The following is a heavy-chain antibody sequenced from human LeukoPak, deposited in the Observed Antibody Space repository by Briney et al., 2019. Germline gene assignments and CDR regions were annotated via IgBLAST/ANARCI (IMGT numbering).Heavy chain of an antibody. Sequence: GGSLRLSCSASGFTVSSNFMSWVRQAPGKGLGWISVFYSGSSTYYAASVKGRFTISRDNSKNTVYLQMNSLRVEDTAVYYCARSALLRTPLDFWGQGTLVTVSS. CDR2: FYSGSST. CDR3: ARSALLRTPLDF. D-gene: IGHD5/OR15-5a*01. CDR1: GFTVSSNF. J-gene: IGHJ4*02. V-gene: IGHV3-66*01.